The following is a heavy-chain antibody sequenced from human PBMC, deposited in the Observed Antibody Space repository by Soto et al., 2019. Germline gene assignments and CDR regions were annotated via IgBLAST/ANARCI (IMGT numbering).Heavy chain of an antibody. J-gene: IGHJ6*02. CDR1: GGSISSSSYY. CDR2: IYYSGST. V-gene: IGHV4-39*01. Sequence: SETLSLTCTVSGGSISSSSYYWGWIRQPPGKGLEWIGSIYYSGSTYYNPSLKSRVTISVDTSKNQFSLKLSSVTAADTAVYYCARHGNRLFYGMDVWGQGTTVTVS. D-gene: IGHD2-21*01. CDR3: ARHGNRLFYGMDV.